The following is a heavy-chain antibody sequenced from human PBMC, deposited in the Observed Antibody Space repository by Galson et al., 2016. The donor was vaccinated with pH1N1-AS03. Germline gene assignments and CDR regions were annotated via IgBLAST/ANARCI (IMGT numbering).Heavy chain of an antibody. CDR3: VRDDDSSGYYPDS. V-gene: IGHV3-33*01. Sequence: SLRLSCAASGFTINKYGVHWVRQAPGKGQEWVAIIWNDGGTTHYADSVKGRFTISRDNSKNTLYLQINSLRAEDTAVYYCVRDDDSSGYYPDSWGRGTLVTVSS. J-gene: IGHJ4*02. CDR1: GFTINKYG. CDR2: IWNDGGTT. D-gene: IGHD3-22*01.